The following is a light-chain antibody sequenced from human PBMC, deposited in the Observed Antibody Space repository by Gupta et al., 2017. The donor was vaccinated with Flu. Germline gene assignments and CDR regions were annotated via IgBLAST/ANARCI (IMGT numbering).Light chain of an antibody. CDR2: EVS. V-gene: IGLV2-14*01. Sequence: QSALTQPASVSGSPGESITISCTGTSSDVGGYNYVSWYQQHPGKAPKLMIYEVSTRPSGVSNRFSGSKSGNTASLTISGLQAEDEADYYCSSYTSSSTRVLGGGTKLTVL. CDR1: SSDVGGYNY. J-gene: IGLJ3*02. CDR3: SSYTSSSTRV.